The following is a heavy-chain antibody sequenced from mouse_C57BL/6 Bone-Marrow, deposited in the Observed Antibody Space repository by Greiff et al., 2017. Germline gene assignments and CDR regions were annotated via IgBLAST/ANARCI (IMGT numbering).Heavy chain of an antibody. Sequence: QVQLQQPGAELVRPGSSVKLSCKASGYTFTSYWLHWVKQRPIQGLEWIGNIDPSDSETHYNQKFKDKATLTVDKSSSTAYMQLSSLTSEDSAVYYCAREGDGYYLAWFAYWGQGTLVTVSA. CDR3: AREGDGYYLAWFAY. V-gene: IGHV1-52*01. CDR1: GYTFTSYW. J-gene: IGHJ3*01. CDR2: IDPSDSET. D-gene: IGHD2-3*01.